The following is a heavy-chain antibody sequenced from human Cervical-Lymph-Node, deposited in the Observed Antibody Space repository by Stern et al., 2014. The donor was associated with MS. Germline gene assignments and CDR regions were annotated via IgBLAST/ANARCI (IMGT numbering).Heavy chain of an antibody. CDR1: GFTFTTSA. CDR3: VADEDWGTIYYFDY. J-gene: IGHJ4*02. D-gene: IGHD3-16*01. CDR2: IVVGSGNT. Sequence: QLVQSGPEVKKPGTSVKVSCKASGFTFTTSAVQWVRQARGQRLEWIGGIVVGSGNTNYAQKFQERVTISRDMSTSTTYMELSSLRSDDTAVYYCVADEDWGTIYYFDYWGQGTLVTVSS. V-gene: IGHV1-58*01.